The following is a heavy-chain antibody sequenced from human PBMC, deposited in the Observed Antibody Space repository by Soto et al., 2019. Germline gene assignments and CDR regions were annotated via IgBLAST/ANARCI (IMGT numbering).Heavy chain of an antibody. Sequence: EVRLVESGGGLVQPGGSLGLSCAASGFTLSDYWMHWVRQVPGKGLVWVSRVNRDGSSTDYADSVKGRFTISRDNAKNTLSLQMTSLRAEDTAVYYCAKVGAGGWGLDYWGLGTLVSVSA. D-gene: IGHD6-19*01. V-gene: IGHV3-74*01. J-gene: IGHJ4*02. CDR1: GFTLSDYW. CDR2: VNRDGSST. CDR3: AKVGAGGWGLDY.